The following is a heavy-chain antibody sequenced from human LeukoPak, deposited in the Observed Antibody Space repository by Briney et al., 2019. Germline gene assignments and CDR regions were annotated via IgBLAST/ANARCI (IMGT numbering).Heavy chain of an antibody. V-gene: IGHV4-34*01. Sequence: SETLSLTCTVSGGSISSYYWSWIRQPPGKGLEWIGEINHSGNINYNSSLKSRVTISVDTSKNQFSLKLSSVPAADTAVYYCARRMGRRFGERYYYYHYMDVWGKGTTVTISS. CDR3: ARRMGRRFGERYYYYHYMDV. J-gene: IGHJ6*03. CDR1: GGSISSYY. D-gene: IGHD3-10*01. CDR2: INHSGNI.